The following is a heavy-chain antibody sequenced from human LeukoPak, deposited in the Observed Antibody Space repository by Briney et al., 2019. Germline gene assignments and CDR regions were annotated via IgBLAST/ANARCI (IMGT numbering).Heavy chain of an antibody. D-gene: IGHD2-2*02. CDR2: IIPIFGTA. V-gene: IGHV1-69*05. CDR1: GGTFSSYA. J-gene: IGHJ4*02. CDR3: ALRPYCSSTSCYISERGGVPYYFDY. Sequence: SVKVSCKASGGTFSSYAISWVRQAPGQGLEWMGGIIPIFGTANYAQKFQGRVTITTDESTSTAYMELSSLRSEDTAVYYCALRPYCSSTSCYISERGGVPYYFDYWGQGTLVTVSS.